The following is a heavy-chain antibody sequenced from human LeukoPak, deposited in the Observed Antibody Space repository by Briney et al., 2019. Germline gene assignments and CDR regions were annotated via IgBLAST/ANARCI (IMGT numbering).Heavy chain of an antibody. CDR3: ARVALLYDSVPDAFDI. CDR1: GGSISSYY. D-gene: IGHD3-22*01. CDR2: IKQDGSEK. Sequence: ETLSLTCTVSGGSISSYYWSWVRQAPGKGLEWVANIKQDGSEKYYVDSVKGRFTISRDNAKNSLYLQMNSLRAEDTAVYYCARVALLYDSVPDAFDIWGQGTMVTVSS. J-gene: IGHJ3*02. V-gene: IGHV3-7*03.